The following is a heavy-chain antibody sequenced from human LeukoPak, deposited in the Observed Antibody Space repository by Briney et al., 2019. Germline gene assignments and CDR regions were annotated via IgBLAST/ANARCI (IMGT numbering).Heavy chain of an antibody. CDR1: GGTFSSYA. D-gene: IGHD2-15*01. V-gene: IGHV1-69*06. CDR2: IIPIFGTA. CDR3: ARDIKVVGGGSRFHNWFDP. J-gene: IGHJ5*02. Sequence: SVKVSCKASGGTFSSYAISWVRQAPGQGLEWMGGIIPIFGTANYAQKFQGRVTITADKSTSTAYMELSGLRSEDTAVYYCARDIKVVGGGSRFHNWFDPWGQGTLVTVSS.